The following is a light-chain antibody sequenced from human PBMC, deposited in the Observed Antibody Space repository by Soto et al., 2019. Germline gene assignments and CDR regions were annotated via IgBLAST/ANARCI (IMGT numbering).Light chain of an antibody. CDR1: QSGSSSF. Sequence: EIMLTQSPGTLSLSPGERAALSCRASQSGSSSFLAWYQQKPGQAPRLVIYGASIRATGIPDRFSGSGSWTDSTLTISSLEPEDFAMSLYQHDGTSLSTFGHGTKVVLK. V-gene: IGKV3-20*01. CDR3: QHDGTSLST. CDR2: GAS. J-gene: IGKJ1*01.